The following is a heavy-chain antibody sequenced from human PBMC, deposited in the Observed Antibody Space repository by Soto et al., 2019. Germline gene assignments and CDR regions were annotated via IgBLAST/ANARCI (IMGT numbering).Heavy chain of an antibody. Sequence: SETLSLTCTVSGGSINSHFWTWIRQPPGTGLECIGYIHHSGRTHYNPSLESRVTMSIDTSKNQFSLKLSSVTAADTAVYYCARAKPFGIVVVPAAMPPPGRWFDPWGQGTLVTVSS. CDR3: ARAKPFGIVVVPAAMPPPGRWFDP. CDR2: IHHSGRT. CDR1: GGSINSHF. V-gene: IGHV4-59*11. D-gene: IGHD2-2*01. J-gene: IGHJ5*02.